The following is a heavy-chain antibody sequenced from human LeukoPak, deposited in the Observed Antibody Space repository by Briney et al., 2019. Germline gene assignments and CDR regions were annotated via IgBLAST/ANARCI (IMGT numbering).Heavy chain of an antibody. J-gene: IGHJ4*02. D-gene: IGHD3-10*01. CDR1: GGSISSYY. CDR3: ATVAVIRGVTYFDY. CDR2: LFYSGST. Sequence: PSETLSLTCTVSGGSISSYYWSWIRQPPGKGLEWIAYLFYSGSTDYNPSLESRVTISADTSKNQFSLKLRSVTAADTAVYYCATVAVIRGVTYFDYWGQGTLVTVSS. V-gene: IGHV4-59*01.